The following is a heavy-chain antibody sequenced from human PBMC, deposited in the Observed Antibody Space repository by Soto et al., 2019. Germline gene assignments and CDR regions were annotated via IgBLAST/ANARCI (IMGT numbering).Heavy chain of an antibody. CDR2: INHSGST. CDR1: GGSFSGYY. J-gene: IGHJ5*02. Sequence: SETLSLTCAVYGGSFSGYYWSWIRQPPGKGLEWIGEINHSGSTNYNPSLKSRVTISVDTSKNQFSLKLSSVTAADTAVYYCAREGSSWLFDPWGQGTLVTVSS. V-gene: IGHV4-34*01. D-gene: IGHD6-13*01. CDR3: AREGSSWLFDP.